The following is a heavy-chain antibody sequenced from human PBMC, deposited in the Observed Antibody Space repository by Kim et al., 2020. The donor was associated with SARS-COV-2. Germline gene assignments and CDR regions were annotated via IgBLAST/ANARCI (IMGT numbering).Heavy chain of an antibody. CDR2: INHSGST. Sequence: SETLSLTCAVYGGSFSGYYWSWIRQPPGKGLEWIGEINHSGSTNYNPSLKSRVTISVDTSKNQFSLKLSSVTAADTAVYYCARGGRYCSGGSCYQVIDYWGQGTLVTVSS. CDR1: GGSFSGYY. CDR3: ARGGRYCSGGSCYQVIDY. J-gene: IGHJ4*02. D-gene: IGHD2-15*01. V-gene: IGHV4-34*01.